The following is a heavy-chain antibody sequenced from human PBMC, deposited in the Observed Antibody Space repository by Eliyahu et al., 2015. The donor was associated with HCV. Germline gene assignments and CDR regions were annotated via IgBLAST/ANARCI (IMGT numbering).Heavy chain of an antibody. Sequence: QVQLQESGPGLVKPSETLSLTCSVSGGSISNYYWTWIRQPAGKGLEWIGRIYSSGSTGYNPSLESRVTMSVDTSENQFFLKLKSVTAADTAVYYCARDRVLSGGYYHFDNWGQGTLVTVSS. D-gene: IGHD1-26*01. CDR2: IYSSGST. J-gene: IGHJ4*02. CDR3: ARDRVLSGGYYHFDN. V-gene: IGHV4-4*07. CDR1: GGSISNYY.